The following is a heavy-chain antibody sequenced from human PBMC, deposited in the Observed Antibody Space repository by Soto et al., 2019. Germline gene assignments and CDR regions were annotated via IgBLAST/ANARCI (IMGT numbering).Heavy chain of an antibody. CDR1: GFIFTNYA. J-gene: IGHJ3*01. CDR3: VREGRGSFDF. V-gene: IGHV3-23*01. CDR2: IGGRGNSA. D-gene: IGHD5-12*01. Sequence: GGSLRLSCAASGFIFTNYAMNWVRQAPGKGLEWVSVIGGRGNSAYYADSVQGRFTISRDNSKNTLSLQMSSLTADDTAIYYCVREGRGSFDFWGRGTMVTVSS.